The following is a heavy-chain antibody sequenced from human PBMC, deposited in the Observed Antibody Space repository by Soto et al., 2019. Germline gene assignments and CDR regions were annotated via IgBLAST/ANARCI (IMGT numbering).Heavy chain of an antibody. J-gene: IGHJ4*02. CDR3: ARQIRDGSGTYHFDY. Sequence: QVQLQESGPGLVKPSETLSLTCTVSGVSINTFYWNWIRQSPGKGLEWIGFISYSGTTNYNPSLKSRDTISIDTSRSQFSLRLTSVTAADTAVYYCARQIRDGSGTYHFDYWGQGTLVTVSS. CDR2: ISYSGTT. D-gene: IGHD3-10*01. CDR1: GVSINTFY. V-gene: IGHV4-59*08.